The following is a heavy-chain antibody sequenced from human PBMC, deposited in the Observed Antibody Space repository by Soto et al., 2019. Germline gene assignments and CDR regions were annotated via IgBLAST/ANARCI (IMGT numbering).Heavy chain of an antibody. J-gene: IGHJ6*02. CDR3: RRSSRYSTDV. CDR2: IYYSGSA. CDR1: GGSISSVSYY. V-gene: IGHV4-39*01. D-gene: IGHD6-13*01. Sequence: SETLSLTCSVSGGSISSVSYYWGWIRQPPGKGLEWIGSIYYSGSAYYSPSLKSRVTMSVDTSKNQFSLNVISVTAADTAVYYCRRSSRYSTDVWGQGTTVTVSS.